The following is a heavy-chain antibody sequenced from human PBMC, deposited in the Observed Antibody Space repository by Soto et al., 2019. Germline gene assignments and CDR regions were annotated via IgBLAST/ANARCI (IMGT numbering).Heavy chain of an antibody. CDR3: ARGTGAAYGMDV. CDR1: GGSFSGYY. J-gene: IGHJ6*02. CDR2: INHSGST. D-gene: IGHD4-17*01. Sequence: QVQLQQWGAGLLKPSETLSLTCADYGGSFSGYYWSWIRQPPGKGLEWIGEINHSGSTNYNPSLKSRVTISVDTSKNQFSLKLSSVTAADTAVYYCARGTGAAYGMDVWGQGTTVTVSS. V-gene: IGHV4-34*01.